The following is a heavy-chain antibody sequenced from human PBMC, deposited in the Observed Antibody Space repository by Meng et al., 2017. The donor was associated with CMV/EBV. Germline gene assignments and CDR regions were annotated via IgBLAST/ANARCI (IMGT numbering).Heavy chain of an antibody. J-gene: IGHJ4*02. CDR1: GYTFTSYG. V-gene: IGHV1-18*01. CDR2: ISAYNGNT. CDR3: ARNSGGQDIVVVPAAIDLDY. D-gene: IGHD2-2*01. Sequence: ASVKVSCKASGYTFTSYGISWVRQAPGQGLEWMGWISAYNGNTNYAQKLQGRVTMTTDTSTSTAYMELRSLRSDDTAVYYCARNSGGQDIVVVPAAIDLDYWGQGTLVTSPQ.